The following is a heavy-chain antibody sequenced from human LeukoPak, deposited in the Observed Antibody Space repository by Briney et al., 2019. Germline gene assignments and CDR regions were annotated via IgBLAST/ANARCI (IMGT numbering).Heavy chain of an antibody. CDR1: GFTFSNAW. CDR3: TTKRVGAPAFDY. Sequence: GGSLRLSCAAYGFTFSNAWMNWVRQAPGKGLEWVGRVKSKTDSGTIDYAAPVKGRFTISRDDSENTLYLQMNSLKIDDTAVYYCTTKRVGAPAFDYWGQGALVTVSS. D-gene: IGHD1-26*01. J-gene: IGHJ4*02. CDR2: VKSKTDSGTI. V-gene: IGHV3-15*07.